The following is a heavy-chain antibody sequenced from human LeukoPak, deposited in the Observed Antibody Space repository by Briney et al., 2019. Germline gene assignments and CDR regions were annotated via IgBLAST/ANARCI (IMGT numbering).Heavy chain of an antibody. CDR2: IYYSGST. CDR3: ASPEAAPRSAFDI. V-gene: IGHV4-39*01. CDR1: GGSISSSSYY. Sequence: SETLSLTCTVSGGSISSSSYYWGWIRQPPGKGLEWNGSIYYSGSTYYNPSLKSRVTISVDTSKNQFSLKLSSVTAADTAVYYCASPEAAPRSAFDIWGQGTMVTVSS. D-gene: IGHD6-13*01. J-gene: IGHJ3*02.